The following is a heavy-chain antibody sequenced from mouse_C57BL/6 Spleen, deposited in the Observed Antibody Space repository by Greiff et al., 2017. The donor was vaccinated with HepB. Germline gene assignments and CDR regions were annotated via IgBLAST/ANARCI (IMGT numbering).Heavy chain of an antibody. CDR3: ARWGLWEGGWDFDV. Sequence: EVQLQQSGPELVKPGASVKMSCKASGYTFTDYNMHWVKQSHGKSLEWIGYINPNNGGTSYNQKFKGKATLTVNKSSSTAYMELRSLTSEDSAVYYCARWGLWEGGWDFDVWGTGTTVTVSS. CDR1: GYTFTDYN. V-gene: IGHV1-22*01. D-gene: IGHD1-1*02. CDR2: INPNNGGT. J-gene: IGHJ1*03.